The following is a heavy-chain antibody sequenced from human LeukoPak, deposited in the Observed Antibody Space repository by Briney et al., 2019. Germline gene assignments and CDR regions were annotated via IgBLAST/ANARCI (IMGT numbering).Heavy chain of an antibody. CDR2: IYTSGST. Sequence: PSQTLSLTCTVSGGSISSGSYYWSWIRQPAGKGLEWIGRIYTSGSTNYNPSLKSRVTISVDTSKNQFSLKLSSVTAADTAVYYCASSGSYSYYHYMDVWGKGTTVTVSS. D-gene: IGHD1-26*01. CDR1: GGSISSGSYY. V-gene: IGHV4-61*02. CDR3: ASSGSYSYYHYMDV. J-gene: IGHJ6*03.